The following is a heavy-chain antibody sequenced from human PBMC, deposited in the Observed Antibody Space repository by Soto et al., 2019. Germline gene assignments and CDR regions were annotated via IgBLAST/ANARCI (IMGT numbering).Heavy chain of an antibody. CDR1: GYSFAGYW. J-gene: IGHJ4*02. CDR2: IDPSDSQT. CDR3: ARQIYDSDSGPNFQYYFDS. V-gene: IGHV5-10-1*01. D-gene: IGHD5-12*01. Sequence: GESLKISCKGSGYSFAGYWITWVRQKPGKGLEWMGRIDPSDSQTYYSPSFRGHVTISVTKSITTVFLQWSSLRASDTAMYYCARQIYDSDSGPNFQYYFDSWGQGTPVTVSS.